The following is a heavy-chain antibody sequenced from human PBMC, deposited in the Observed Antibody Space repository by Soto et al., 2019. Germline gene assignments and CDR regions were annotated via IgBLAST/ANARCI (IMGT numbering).Heavy chain of an antibody. CDR1: GGSISSYY. V-gene: IGHV4-59*01. D-gene: IGHD2-21*02. CDR2: IYYSGST. CDR3: ARGYCGGDCYPFDY. Sequence: PSETLSLTCTVSGGSISSYYWSWIRQPPGKGLEWIGYIYYSGSTNYNPSLKSRVTISVDTSKNQFSLKLSSVTAADTAVYYCARGYCGGDCYPFDYWGQGTLVTVSS. J-gene: IGHJ4*02.